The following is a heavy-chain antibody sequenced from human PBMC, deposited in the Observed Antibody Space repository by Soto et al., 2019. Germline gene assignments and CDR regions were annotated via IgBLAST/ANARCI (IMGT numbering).Heavy chain of an antibody. V-gene: IGHV3-9*01. CDR1: GFTFDDYA. CDR2: ISWNSGSI. CDR3: AKASSSWTGGVDP. Sequence: EVQLVESGGGLVQPGRSLRLSCAASGFTFDDYAMHWVRQAPGKGLEWVSGISWNSGSIGYADSVKGRFTISRDNAKNSLYLQMNSLRAEDTALYYCAKASSSWTGGVDPWGQGTLVTVSS. D-gene: IGHD6-13*01. J-gene: IGHJ5*02.